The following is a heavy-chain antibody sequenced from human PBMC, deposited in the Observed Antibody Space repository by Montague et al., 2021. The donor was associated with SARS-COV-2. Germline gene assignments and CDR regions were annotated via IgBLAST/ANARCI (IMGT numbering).Heavy chain of an antibody. D-gene: IGHD2-21*01. CDR3: ARAFVVVIAIDAFDI. V-gene: IGHV4-31*03. Sequence: TLSLTCTVSGGSISSGGYYWSWIRQHPGKGLEWIGYIYYSGSTYYNPSLKSRVTISVDTYKNQFSLKLSSVTAADTAVYYCARAFVVVIAIDAFDIWGQGTMVTVSS. J-gene: IGHJ3*02. CDR1: GGSISSGGYY. CDR2: IYYSGST.